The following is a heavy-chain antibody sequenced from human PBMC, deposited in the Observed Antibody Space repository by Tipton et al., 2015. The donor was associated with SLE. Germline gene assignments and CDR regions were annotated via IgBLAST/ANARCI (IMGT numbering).Heavy chain of an antibody. Sequence: SLRLSCAASGFTFSNYWMHWFRQAPGKGLGWVSRLDGDGSITNYADSVKGRFTISRDNAKNTLYMQMNSLRAEDTGVYYCARDLSAALDSWGQGTLVTVSS. CDR3: ARDLSAALDS. J-gene: IGHJ4*02. CDR1: GFTFSNYW. V-gene: IGHV3-74*01. D-gene: IGHD6-13*01. CDR2: LDGDGSIT.